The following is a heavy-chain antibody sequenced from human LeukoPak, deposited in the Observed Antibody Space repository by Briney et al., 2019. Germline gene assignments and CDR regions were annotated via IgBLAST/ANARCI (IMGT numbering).Heavy chain of an antibody. CDR2: IHYSGST. V-gene: IGHV4-39*01. D-gene: IGHD2-15*01. CDR3: ARVRAGGLLVVVAVPYYFDY. CDR1: GVSISTSSYY. Sequence: SETLSLTCNVSGVSISTSSYYWGWIRQPPGKGLEWIGSIHYSGSTYYNPSLKSRVTISVDTSKTQFSLRLSSVTAADTAVYYCARVRAGGLLVVVAVPYYFDYWGQGTLVTVSS. J-gene: IGHJ4*02.